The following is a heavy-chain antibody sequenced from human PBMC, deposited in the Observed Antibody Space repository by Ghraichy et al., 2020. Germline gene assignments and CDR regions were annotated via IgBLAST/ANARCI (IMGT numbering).Heavy chain of an antibody. CDR3: AKDSQRSTGWYYFDY. J-gene: IGHJ4*02. V-gene: IGHV3-23*01. D-gene: IGHD6-19*01. CDR1: GFTFTSYD. Sequence: GGSLRLSCAASGFTFTSYDMNWVRQAPGKGLEWVSGITNTGGGTYYADSVKGRFTISRDNSKNTLYLQMNSLRAEDTAIYYCAKDSQRSTGWYYFDYWGQGTLVTVSS. CDR2: ITNTGGGT.